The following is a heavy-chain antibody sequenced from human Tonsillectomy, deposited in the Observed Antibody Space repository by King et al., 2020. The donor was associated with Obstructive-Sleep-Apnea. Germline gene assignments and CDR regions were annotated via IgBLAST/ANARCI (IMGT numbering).Heavy chain of an antibody. CDR3: AREERGGFGDSYIL. J-gene: IGHJ2*01. V-gene: IGHV4-4*07. CDR1: GGSISSYY. D-gene: IGHD3-10*01. CDR2: IYTSGST. Sequence: QLQESGPGLVKPSETLSLTCTVSGGSISSYYWSWIRQPAGKGLEWIGRIYTSGSTNYNPSLKNRVTMSVDTSKNQFPLKLSSVTAADTAVYYCAREERGGFGDSYILWGRGTLVTVSS.